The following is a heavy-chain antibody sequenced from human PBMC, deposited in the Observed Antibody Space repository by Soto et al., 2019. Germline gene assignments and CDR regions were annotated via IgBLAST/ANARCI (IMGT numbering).Heavy chain of an antibody. CDR3: AGRRFRITIFGGYGMDV. V-gene: IGHV4-39*01. J-gene: IGHJ6*02. CDR2: IYYSGST. Sequence: SETLSLTCTVSGGSISSSSYYWGWIRQPPGKGLEWLGSIYYSGSTYYNPSLKSRVTISVDTSKNQFSLKLSSVTAADTAVYYCAGRRFRITIFGGYGMDVWGQGTPVTVSS. CDR1: GGSISSSSYY. D-gene: IGHD3-3*01.